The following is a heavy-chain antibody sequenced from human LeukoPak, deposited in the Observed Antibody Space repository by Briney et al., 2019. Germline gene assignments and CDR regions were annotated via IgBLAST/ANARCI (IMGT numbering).Heavy chain of an antibody. CDR3: ASLDSSSWYYFDY. D-gene: IGHD6-13*01. Sequence: SETLSLTCAVYGGSFSGYYWSWIRQPPGKGLEWIGEINRSGSTNYNPSLKSRVTISVDTSKNQFSLKLSSVTAADTAVYYCASLDSSSWYYFDYWGQGTLVTVS. J-gene: IGHJ4*02. V-gene: IGHV4-34*01. CDR2: INRSGST. CDR1: GGSFSGYY.